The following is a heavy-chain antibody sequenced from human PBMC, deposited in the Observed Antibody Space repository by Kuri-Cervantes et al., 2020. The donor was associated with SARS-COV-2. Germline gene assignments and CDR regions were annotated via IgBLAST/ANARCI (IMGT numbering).Heavy chain of an antibody. Sequence: SVKVSCKASGYTFSNHAIHWVRQAPGQGLEWMGWINTAAGNTHYSQKFQGRVTITRDTAASTEFMELNSLRSEDTAVYYCAREVGYCDSGRCYGLDAFDIWGQGTMVTVSS. CDR2: INTAAGNT. CDR3: AREVGYCDSGRCYGLDAFDI. J-gene: IGHJ3*02. V-gene: IGHV1-3*04. D-gene: IGHD2-2*01. CDR1: GYTFSNHA.